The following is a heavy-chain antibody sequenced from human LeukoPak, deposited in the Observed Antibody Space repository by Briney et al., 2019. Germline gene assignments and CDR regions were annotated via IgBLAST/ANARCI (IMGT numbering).Heavy chain of an antibody. D-gene: IGHD3-16*02. J-gene: IGHJ4*02. CDR1: GGSIRSNNW. CDR2: ISLSGQT. V-gene: IGHV4/OR15-8*02. CDR3: SSESAAFCPIGY. Sequence: SETLSLTCGVSGGSIRSNNWWSVVRQPPGQGLEWIGEISLSGQTNFNPSLNGRVTMSLDESRNQLSLKLTSVTAADTAIYYCSSESAAFCPIGYWGQGTLVIVPP.